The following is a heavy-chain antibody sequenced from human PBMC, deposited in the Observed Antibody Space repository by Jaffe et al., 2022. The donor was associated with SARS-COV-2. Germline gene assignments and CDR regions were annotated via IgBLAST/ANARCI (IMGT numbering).Heavy chain of an antibody. D-gene: IGHD2-21*02. Sequence: VRLVESGGGLVQPGGSLRLSCAASGFIFSNYWMHWIRQTPERGLVWVSRIDMSGTITNYTESVKGRFTVSRDNAKNTLFLQMNNLGADDTAVYFCARGGVPLTAWGQGTLVTVSS. V-gene: IGHV3-74*01. J-gene: IGHJ5*02. CDR2: IDMSGTIT. CDR1: GFIFSNYW. CDR3: ARGGVPLTA.